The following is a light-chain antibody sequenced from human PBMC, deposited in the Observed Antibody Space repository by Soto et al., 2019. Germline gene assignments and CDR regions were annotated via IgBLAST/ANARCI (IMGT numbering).Light chain of an antibody. V-gene: IGKV3D-15*01. J-gene: IGKJ1*01. CDR2: AAY. Sequence: EIVLTQSPGTLSLSPGERANLSCRASQSVSNNYLAWYQQKPGQAPRLLIYAAYSRAAGIPDRFSDSGSWTEFTLTISSLQSEDFAVYYCQQYNNWPPETFGQGTKVDIK. CDR3: QQYNNWPPET. CDR1: QSVSNN.